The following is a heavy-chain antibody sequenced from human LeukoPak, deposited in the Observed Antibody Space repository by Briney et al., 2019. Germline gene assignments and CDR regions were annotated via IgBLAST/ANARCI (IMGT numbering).Heavy chain of an antibody. CDR3: AKSKAASGRQLAFDY. CDR2: ISWNSGSI. V-gene: IGHV3-9*01. J-gene: IGHJ4*02. Sequence: PGRSLRLSCAASGFTFDDYAMHWVRQAPGKGLEWVSGISWNSGSIGYADSVKGRFTISRDNAKNSLYLQMNSLRAEDTALYYCAKSKAASGRQLAFDYWGQETLVTVSS. CDR1: GFTFDDYA. D-gene: IGHD6-13*01.